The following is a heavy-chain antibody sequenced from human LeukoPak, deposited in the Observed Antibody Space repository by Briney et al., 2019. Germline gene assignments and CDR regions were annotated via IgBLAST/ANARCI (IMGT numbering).Heavy chain of an antibody. CDR1: GYTFTGYY. CDR3: ARGGSSWSAEYFQH. Sequence: GASVKVSCKASGYTFTGYYMHWVRQAPGQGLEWMGWISGYNGDTKFAQKLQDGLTMTSDTSTSTAYVELRSLRSDDTAVYFCARGGSSWSAEYFQHWGQGTLVTVSS. D-gene: IGHD6-13*01. J-gene: IGHJ1*01. CDR2: ISGYNGDT. V-gene: IGHV1-18*04.